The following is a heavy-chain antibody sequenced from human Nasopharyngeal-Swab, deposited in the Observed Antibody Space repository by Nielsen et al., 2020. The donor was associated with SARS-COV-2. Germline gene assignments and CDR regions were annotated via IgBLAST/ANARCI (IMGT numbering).Heavy chain of an antibody. V-gene: IGHV4-61*06. D-gene: IGHD6-19*01. Sequence: WIRQPPGKGLEWIRYIYYSGSTNYNPSLKSRVTISVDTSKNQFSLKLSSVTAADTAVYYCAKGYSSGWWGGATADWFDPWGQGTLVTVSS. J-gene: IGHJ5*02. CDR3: AKGYSSGWWGGATADWFDP. CDR2: IYYSGST.